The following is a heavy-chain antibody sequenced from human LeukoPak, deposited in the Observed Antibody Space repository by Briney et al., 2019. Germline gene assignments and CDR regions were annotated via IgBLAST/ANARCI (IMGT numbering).Heavy chain of an antibody. V-gene: IGHV3-30*01. CDR1: GFTLSSYA. CDR3: ARDRVVVVPAAMWFDP. CDR2: ILYDGRNK. Sequence: AGGSRRLSCAAYGFTLSSYAMHWVRRAPGKGREWVAGILYDGRNKYYADSVKTRLTSSRDNTKNTLYLQMIRLRAEDTAVYYCARDRVVVVPAAMWFDPWGQGTLVTVSS. J-gene: IGHJ5*02. D-gene: IGHD2-2*01.